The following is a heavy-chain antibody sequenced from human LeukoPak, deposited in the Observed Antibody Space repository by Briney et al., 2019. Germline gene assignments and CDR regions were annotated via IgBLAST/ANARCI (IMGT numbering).Heavy chain of an antibody. V-gene: IGHV3-23*01. J-gene: IGHJ4*02. CDR1: GFTFSSYA. CDR3: AKGTSSWHEFDS. Sequence: GGSLRFSCAASGFTFSSYAMSWVRQAPGKGLEWVSAISGSGGSTYYADSVKGRFTISRDNSKNYLYLQMNGLRAEDTALYYCAKGTSSWHEFDSWGQGTLVTVSS. CDR2: ISGSGGST. D-gene: IGHD6-13*01.